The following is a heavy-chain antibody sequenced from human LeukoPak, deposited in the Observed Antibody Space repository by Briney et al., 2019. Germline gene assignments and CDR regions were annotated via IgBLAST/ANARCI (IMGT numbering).Heavy chain of an antibody. CDR2: ISAYNGNT. CDR1: GYTFTSYS. CDR3: ANLFVGDYGVDDGDAFDI. J-gene: IGHJ3*02. V-gene: IGHV1-18*01. Sequence: VASVKVSCKASGYTFTSYSISWVRQAPGQGLEWMGWISAYNGNTNYAQKLQGRVTMTTDTSTSTAYMELRSLRSDDTAVYYCANLFVGDYGVDDGDAFDIWGQGTMVTVSS. D-gene: IGHD4-17*01.